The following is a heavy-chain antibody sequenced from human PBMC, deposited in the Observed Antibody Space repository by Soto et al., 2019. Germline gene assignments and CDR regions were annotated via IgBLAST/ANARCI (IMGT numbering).Heavy chain of an antibody. D-gene: IGHD2-15*01. J-gene: IGHJ4*02. V-gene: IGHV4-39*01. CDR3: AGFVVPASRNSDFDY. Sequence: PSEILSLTCTVSGISVSTSDYYWGWVRQPPGKGLDWIGNIYYSGSTFYNPSLRSRVTLSVDTSKNQFSLRLNSVTAADTAVYFCAGFVVPASRNSDFDYWGQGTLVTVSS. CDR1: GISVSTSDYY. CDR2: IYYSGST.